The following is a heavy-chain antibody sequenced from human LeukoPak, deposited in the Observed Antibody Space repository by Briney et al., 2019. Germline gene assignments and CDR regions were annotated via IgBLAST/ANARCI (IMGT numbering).Heavy chain of an antibody. CDR3: ARHSNYCGGDCYSGAAGY. CDR2: IYPHDSDT. V-gene: IGHV5-51*01. J-gene: IGHJ4*02. Sequence: GESLKISCKGSGYSFTNYWIGWVRQKPGKGLEWMGIIYPHDSDTTYSPSFQGQVTISADKSISTAYLQWSSLKASDTAMYYCARHSNYCGGDCYSGAAGYWGQGTLVTVSS. CDR1: GYSFTNYW. D-gene: IGHD2-21*02.